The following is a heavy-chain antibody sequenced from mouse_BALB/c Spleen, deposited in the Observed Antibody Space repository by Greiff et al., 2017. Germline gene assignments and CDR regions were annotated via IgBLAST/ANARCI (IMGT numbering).Heavy chain of an antibody. J-gene: IGHJ3*01. V-gene: IGHV3-6*02. CDR3: ARDLYYDAY. Sequence: EVQLVESGPGLVKPSQSLSLTCSVTGYSITSGYYWNWIRQFPGNQLEWMGYISYDGSNNYNPSLKNRISITRDTSKNQFFLKLNSVTTEDTATYYCARDLYYDAYWGQGTLVTVSA. CDR2: ISYDGSN. D-gene: IGHD2-4*01. CDR1: GYSITSGYY.